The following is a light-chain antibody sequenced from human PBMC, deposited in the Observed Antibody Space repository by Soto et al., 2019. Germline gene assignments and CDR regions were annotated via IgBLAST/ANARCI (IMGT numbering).Light chain of an antibody. Sequence: QTVVTQSSSASASLGSSVKLTCTLSSGHSSYIIAWHQQQPGKAPRYLMKLERSGNYNKGSGVPDRFSGSSSGADRYLTISNLQFEDEADYYCETWDSNTHRVFGGGTKVTVL. CDR2: LERSGNY. CDR3: ETWDSNTHRV. V-gene: IGLV4-60*02. J-gene: IGLJ2*01. CDR1: SGHSSYI.